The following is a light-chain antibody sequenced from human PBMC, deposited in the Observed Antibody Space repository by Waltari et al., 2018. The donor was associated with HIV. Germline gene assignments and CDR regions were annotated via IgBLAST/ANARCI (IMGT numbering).Light chain of an antibody. V-gene: IGLV1-40*01. Sequence: QSVLTQPPSVSGAPGQRVTTSCTGSSSHIGAGYDVHWYQQLPGTAPKLLIYGNSNRPSGVPDRIAGSKSGTSASRAITGLQAEDEAEYYCQSYDSSLSGSYVFGTGTKVTVL. J-gene: IGLJ1*01. CDR2: GNS. CDR3: QSYDSSLSGSYV. CDR1: SSHIGAGYD.